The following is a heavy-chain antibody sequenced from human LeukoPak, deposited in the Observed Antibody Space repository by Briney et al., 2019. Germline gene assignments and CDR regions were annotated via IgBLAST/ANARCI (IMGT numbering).Heavy chain of an antibody. Sequence: PGGSLRLSCAASGFTFSSYAMSWVRQAPGKGLEWVSAISGSGGSTYYADSVKGRFTISRDNSKSTLYLQMNSLRAEDTAVYYCAKAHYDFWSGYYRLYYFDYWGQGTLVTVSS. J-gene: IGHJ4*02. CDR2: ISGSGGST. D-gene: IGHD3-3*01. CDR3: AKAHYDFWSGYYRLYYFDY. V-gene: IGHV3-23*01. CDR1: GFTFSSYA.